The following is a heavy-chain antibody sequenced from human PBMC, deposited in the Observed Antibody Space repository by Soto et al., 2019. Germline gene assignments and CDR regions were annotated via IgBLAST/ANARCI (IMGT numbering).Heavy chain of an antibody. CDR3: ARDLASSSWYLHY. J-gene: IGHJ4*02. D-gene: IGHD6-13*01. V-gene: IGHV3-33*01. CDR2: IWYDGSNK. Sequence: PGGSLRLSCAASGFTFSSYGMHWVRQAPGKGLEWVAVIWYDGSNKYYADSVKGRFTISRDNSKNTLYLQMNSLRAGDTAVYYCARDLASSSWYLHYWGQGTLVTVS. CDR1: GFTFSSYG.